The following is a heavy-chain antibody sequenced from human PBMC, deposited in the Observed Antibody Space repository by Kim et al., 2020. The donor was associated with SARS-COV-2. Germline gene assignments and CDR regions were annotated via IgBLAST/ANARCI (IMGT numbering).Heavy chain of an antibody. D-gene: IGHD3-10*01. CDR1: GYTFTSYA. V-gene: IGHV1-3*01. CDR2: INAGNGNT. J-gene: IGHJ6*02. Sequence: ASVKVSCKASGYTFTSYAMHWVRQAPGQRLEWMGWINAGNGNTKYSQKFQGRVTITRDTSASTAYMELSSLRSEDTAVYYCARDPKGGSGSSLYYYYYGRDVWGQGTTVTVSS. CDR3: ARDPKGGSGSSLYYYYYGRDV.